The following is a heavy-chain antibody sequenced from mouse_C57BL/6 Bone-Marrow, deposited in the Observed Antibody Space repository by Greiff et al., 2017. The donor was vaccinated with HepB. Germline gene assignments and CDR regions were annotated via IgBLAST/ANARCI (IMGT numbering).Heavy chain of an antibody. D-gene: IGHD2-4*01. V-gene: IGHV3-6*01. Sequence: VQLKESGPGLVKPSQSLSLTCSVTGYSITSGYYWNWIRQFPGNKLEWMGYISYDGSNNYNPSLKNRISITRDTSKNQFFLKLNSVTTEDTATYYCARFDYVYYYAMDYWGQGTSVTVSS. CDR3: ARFDYVYYYAMDY. CDR2: ISYDGSN. CDR1: GYSITSGYY. J-gene: IGHJ4*01.